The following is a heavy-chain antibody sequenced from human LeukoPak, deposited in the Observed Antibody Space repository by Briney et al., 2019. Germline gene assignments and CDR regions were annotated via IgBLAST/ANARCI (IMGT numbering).Heavy chain of an antibody. V-gene: IGHV4-39*01. Sequence: PSETLSLTCTVSGGSISSGDYYWSWIRQPPGKGLEWIGYIYYSGSTYYNPSLKSRVTISVDTSKNQFSLKLSSVTAADTAVYYCAITLSGYPAEADYWGQGTLVTISS. D-gene: IGHD3-22*01. CDR1: GGSISSGDYY. CDR3: AITLSGYPAEADY. J-gene: IGHJ4*02. CDR2: IYYSGST.